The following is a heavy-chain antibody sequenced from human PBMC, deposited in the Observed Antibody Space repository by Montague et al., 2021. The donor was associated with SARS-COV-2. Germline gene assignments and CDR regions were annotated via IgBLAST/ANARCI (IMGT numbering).Heavy chain of an antibody. CDR3: AGTYYDFWSGFIHYYYMDV. CDR2: IYYSGST. J-gene: IGHJ6*03. D-gene: IGHD3-3*01. CDR1: GGSISSYY. Sequence: SETLSLTCTVSGGSISSYYWSWIRQPQGKGLEWIGYIYYSGSTNYNPSLKSRVTISVDTSKNQFSLKLSSVTAADTAVYYCAGTYYDFWSGFIHYYYMDVWGQGTTVTVSS. V-gene: IGHV4-59*01.